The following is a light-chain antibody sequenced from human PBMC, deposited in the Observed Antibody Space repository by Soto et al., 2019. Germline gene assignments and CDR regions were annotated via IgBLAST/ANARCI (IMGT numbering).Light chain of an antibody. Sequence: DIQMTQSPSSLSASVGDRVTITCRASQGISNSLAWYHQKPGKVPKLLIYAASTLQSGVPSRFSGSGSGTDFTLTISSLQPEDVATDYCQKYDSAPYTFGQGTKLEIK. V-gene: IGKV1-27*01. CDR3: QKYDSAPYT. CDR1: QGISNS. CDR2: AAS. J-gene: IGKJ2*01.